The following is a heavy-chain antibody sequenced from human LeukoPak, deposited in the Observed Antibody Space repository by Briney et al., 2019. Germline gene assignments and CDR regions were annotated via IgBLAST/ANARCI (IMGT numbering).Heavy chain of an antibody. J-gene: IGHJ4*02. CDR3: ARRYCSGGSCYPRHFDF. CDR2: TYYSGMT. D-gene: IGHD2-15*01. CDR1: GGSISSYY. Sequence: SETQSLTCSVSGGSISSYYWSWIRQPPRKGLEWIGYTYYSGMTNYNPSLTSRVTMSVDTSKNQFSLNLNSATAADTAVYYCARRYCSGGSCYPRHFDFWGQGTLVTVSS. V-gene: IGHV4-59*08.